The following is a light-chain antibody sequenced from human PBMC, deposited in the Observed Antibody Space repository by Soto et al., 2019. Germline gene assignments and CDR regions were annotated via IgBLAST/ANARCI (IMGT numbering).Light chain of an antibody. Sequence: DIPMTQSPSSLSASVGDRVTIACRASQDIRNSLNWYQQKPGKAPKLLIYDASNLETGVPSRFSGSGSGTDFTFTISSLQPEDIATYYCQQYDNLPLTFGGGTKVDIK. CDR2: DAS. CDR3: QQYDNLPLT. J-gene: IGKJ4*01. CDR1: QDIRNS. V-gene: IGKV1-33*01.